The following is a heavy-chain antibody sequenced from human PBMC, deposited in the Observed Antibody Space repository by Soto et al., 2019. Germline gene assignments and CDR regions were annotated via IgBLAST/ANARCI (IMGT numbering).Heavy chain of an antibody. CDR1: GFTFSSYA. J-gene: IGHJ3*02. CDR2: VSWNGSRT. CDR3: ARGLAVARIPFDI. Sequence: GGSLRLSCATSGFTFSSYAMSWVRQAPGKGLEWVSGVSWNGSRTHYADSVKGRFTISRDNAKNSLYLQMNSLRSEDTAVYYCARGLAVARIPFDIWGQGTMVTVSS. D-gene: IGHD6-19*01. V-gene: IGHV3-23*01.